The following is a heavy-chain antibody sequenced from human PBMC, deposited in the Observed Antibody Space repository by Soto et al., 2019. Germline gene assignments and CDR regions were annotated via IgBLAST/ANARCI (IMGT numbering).Heavy chain of an antibody. J-gene: IGHJ4*02. CDR2: ISAYNGNT. Sequence: ASVKVSCKASGYTFTSYGISWVRQAPGQGLEWMGWISAYNGNTNYAQKLQGRVTMTTDTSTSTAYMELRSLRSDDTAVYYCARDEDSSGYYLYFDYWGQETLVTVSS. D-gene: IGHD3-22*01. CDR1: GYTFTSYG. CDR3: ARDEDSSGYYLYFDY. V-gene: IGHV1-18*01.